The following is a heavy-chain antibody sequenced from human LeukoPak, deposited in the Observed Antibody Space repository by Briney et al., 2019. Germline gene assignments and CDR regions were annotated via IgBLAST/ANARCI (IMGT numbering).Heavy chain of an antibody. CDR1: GGSISSSSYY. CDR3: ARVSDGDYPFDY. Sequence: SETLSLTCSVSGGSISSSSYYWGWIRQPPGKGLEWIGSIYYSGSTYYNPSLKSRVTISVDTSKNQFSLKLSSVTAADTAVYYCARVSDGDYPFDYWGQGTLVTVSS. D-gene: IGHD4-17*01. J-gene: IGHJ4*02. CDR2: IYYSGST. V-gene: IGHV4-39*07.